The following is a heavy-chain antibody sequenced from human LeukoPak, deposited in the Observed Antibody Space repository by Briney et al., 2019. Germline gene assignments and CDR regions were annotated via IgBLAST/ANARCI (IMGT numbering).Heavy chain of an antibody. J-gene: IGHJ6*03. CDR2: ISSSSNTI. V-gene: IGHV3-48*01. Sequence: GGSLRLSCAASGFIFSTYSMNWVRQAPGKGLEWVSYISSSSNTIHYAESVKGRFTISRDNAKNSLYLQMNSLRAEDTAVYYCARGLSPYYYYYMDVWGKGTTVTVSS. CDR1: GFIFSTYS. CDR3: ARGLSPYYYYYMDV.